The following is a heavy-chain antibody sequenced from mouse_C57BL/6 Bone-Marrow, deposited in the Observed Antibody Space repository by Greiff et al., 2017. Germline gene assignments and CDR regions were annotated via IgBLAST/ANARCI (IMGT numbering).Heavy chain of an antibody. D-gene: IGHD2-5*01. CDR3: ASGYYSNYGFAY. V-gene: IGHV2-6*01. J-gene: IGHJ3*01. CDR1: GFSLTSYG. CDR2: IWGVGST. Sequence: QVQLKQSGPGLVAPSQSLSITCTVSGFSLTSYGVDWVRQSPGKGLEWLGVIWGVGSTNYNSALNSRLSISKDNSKSQVFLQMNSLQTDDTAMYYCASGYYSNYGFAYWGQGTLVTVSA.